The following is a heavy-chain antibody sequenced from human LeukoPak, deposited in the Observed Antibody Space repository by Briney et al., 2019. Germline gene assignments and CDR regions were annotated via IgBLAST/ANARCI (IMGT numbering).Heavy chain of an antibody. V-gene: IGHV4-38-2*02. J-gene: IGHJ6*03. CDR2: IYHSGST. D-gene: IGHD1-26*01. Sequence: SETLSLTCTVSGYSISSGYYWGWIRQPPGKGLEWIGSIYHSGSTYYNPSLKSRVTISVDTSKNQFSLKLSSVTAADTAVYYCASQPYTSGSFYYYYYYMDVWGKGTTVTVSS. CDR1: GYSISSGYY. CDR3: ASQPYTSGSFYYYYYYMDV.